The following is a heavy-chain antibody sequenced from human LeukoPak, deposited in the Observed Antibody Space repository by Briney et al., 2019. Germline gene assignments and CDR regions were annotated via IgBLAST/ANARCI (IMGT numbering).Heavy chain of an antibody. CDR3: GTFWSGYPFDY. Sequence: GGSLRLFCAASGFTFSSYSMNWVRQAPGKGLEWVSSISSSSSYIYYADPVKGRFTISRDNAKNSLYLQMNSLRAEDTAVYYCGTFWSGYPFDYWGQGTLVTVSS. D-gene: IGHD3-3*01. CDR2: ISSSSSYI. CDR1: GFTFSSYS. V-gene: IGHV3-21*01. J-gene: IGHJ4*02.